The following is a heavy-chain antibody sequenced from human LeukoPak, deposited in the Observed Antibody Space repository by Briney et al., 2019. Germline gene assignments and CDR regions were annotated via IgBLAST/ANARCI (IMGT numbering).Heavy chain of an antibody. J-gene: IGHJ4*02. CDR3: ARAHPWYYYDSSGYYYKAYYFDY. Sequence: PSQTLSLTCAVYGGSFSGYYWSWIRQPPGKGLEWIGEINHSGSTNYNPSLKSRVTISVNTSKNQFSLKLSSVTAADTAVYYCARAHPWYYYDSSGYYYKAYYFDYWGQGTLVTVSS. CDR1: GGSFSGYY. CDR2: INHSGST. D-gene: IGHD3-22*01. V-gene: IGHV4-34*01.